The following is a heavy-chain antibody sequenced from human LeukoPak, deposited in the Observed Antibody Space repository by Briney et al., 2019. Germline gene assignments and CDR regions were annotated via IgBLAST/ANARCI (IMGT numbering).Heavy chain of an antibody. D-gene: IGHD2-15*01. Sequence: GRSLRLSCAASGFSFSDYGMNWVRQAPGKGLEWVSYISSSSSSRYYADSVKGRFTISRDNGKDSLYLQMSSPTDEHTAVYYCARHGGTRIFPIWGQGTVVTVSS. J-gene: IGHJ3*02. CDR3: ARHGGTRIFPI. CDR2: ISSSSSSR. CDR1: GFSFSDYG. V-gene: IGHV3-48*02.